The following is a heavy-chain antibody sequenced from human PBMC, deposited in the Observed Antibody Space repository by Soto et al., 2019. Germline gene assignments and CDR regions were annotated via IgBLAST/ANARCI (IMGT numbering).Heavy chain of an antibody. D-gene: IGHD1-20*01. CDR3: ARANDITPSE. Sequence: NPSETLSLTCTVSGGSISSYYWTWIRQPAGKGLEWIGRIHTSGSTNYNPSLRSRVTMSVDTSKKHFSLKLTSVTAADTAVYYCARANDITPSEWGQGTLVTVS. V-gene: IGHV4-4*07. CDR2: IHTSGST. CDR1: GGSISSYY. J-gene: IGHJ4*02.